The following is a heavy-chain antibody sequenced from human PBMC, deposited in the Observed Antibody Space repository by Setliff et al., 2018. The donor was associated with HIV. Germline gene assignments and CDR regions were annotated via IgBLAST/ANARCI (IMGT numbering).Heavy chain of an antibody. CDR2: IRYDISNK. CDR3: ARGTYYYDSSGFDAFDI. CDR1: GFTFSSHG. V-gene: IGHV3-30*02. Sequence: SLKISCAASGFTFSSHGMHWVRQAPGKGLEWVAFIRYDISNKNYADSVKGRFSISRDNSKNTLYLQMNRLRAEDTAVYYCARGTYYYDSSGFDAFDIWGQGTLVTVSS. J-gene: IGHJ3*02. D-gene: IGHD3-22*01.